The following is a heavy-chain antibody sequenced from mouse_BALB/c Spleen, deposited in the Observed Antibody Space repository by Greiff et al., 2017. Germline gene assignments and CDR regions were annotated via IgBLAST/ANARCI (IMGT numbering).Heavy chain of an antibody. CDR1: GFSLTSYG. D-gene: IGHD1-1*01. V-gene: IGHV2-2*02. J-gene: IGHJ4*01. CDR2: IWSGGST. Sequence: QVQLQQSGPGLVQPSQSLSITCTVSGFSLTSYGVHWVRQSPGKGLEWLGVIWSGGSTDYNAAFISRLSISKDNSKSQVFFKMNSLQANDTAIYYCARGGTTVVATNYAMDYWGQGTSVTVSS. CDR3: ARGGTTVVATNYAMDY.